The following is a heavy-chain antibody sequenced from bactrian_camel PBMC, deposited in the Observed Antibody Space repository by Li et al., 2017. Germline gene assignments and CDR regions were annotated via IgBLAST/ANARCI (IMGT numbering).Heavy chain of an antibody. D-gene: IGHD3*01. J-gene: IGHJ4*01. Sequence: HVQLVESGGGSVRTGGSLRLSCAASGATAGRHCMAWFRQVPGKERETVVTIGIDGGETYADSVKGRFTVSQDKARHMLYLQMDSLKTEDTAMYYCASDPCSTFRGLGQDEYDYWGQGTQVTVS. CDR2: IGIDGGE. V-gene: IGHV3S55*01. CDR3: ASDPCSTFRGLGQDEYDY. CDR1: GATAGRHC.